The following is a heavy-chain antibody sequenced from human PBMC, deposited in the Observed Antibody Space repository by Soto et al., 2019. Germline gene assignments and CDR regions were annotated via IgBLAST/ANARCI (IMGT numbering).Heavy chain of an antibody. V-gene: IGHV1-18*01. Sequence: ASVKVSCKAAGYTFTSYGISWVRQAPGQGLEWMGWISAYNGNTNYARKLQGRVTMTTDTSTSTAYMELRSLRSDDTAVYYCARSYSGSHSLDYWGQGTLVTVSS. D-gene: IGHD1-26*01. CDR3: ARSYSGSHSLDY. J-gene: IGHJ4*02. CDR2: ISAYNGNT. CDR1: GYTFTSYG.